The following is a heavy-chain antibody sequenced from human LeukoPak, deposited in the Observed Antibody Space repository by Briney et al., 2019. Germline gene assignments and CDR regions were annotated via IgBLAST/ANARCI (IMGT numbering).Heavy chain of an antibody. J-gene: IGHJ6*02. D-gene: IGHD2-15*01. Sequence: ASVKVSCKASGYTFTGYYMHWVRQAPGQGLEWMGWINPNSGGTNYAQKFQGWVTMTRDTSISTAYMELSRLRSDDTAVYYCARGEDIGVAGTGPPYYYYGMDVWGQGTTVTVSS. CDR2: INPNSGGT. CDR3: ARGEDIGVAGTGPPYYYYGMDV. V-gene: IGHV1-2*04. CDR1: GYTFTGYY.